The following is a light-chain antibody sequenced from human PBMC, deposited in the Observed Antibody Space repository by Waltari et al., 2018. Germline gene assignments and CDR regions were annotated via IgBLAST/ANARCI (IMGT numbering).Light chain of an antibody. J-gene: IGLJ2*01. CDR3: SSYTNRNTLI. CDR2: DVS. Sequence: QSDLTQPASVSGSPGKSITISCTGPSSDVPGYNNSLWYQQDPGKVPKLIIYDVSERPSGVSDRFSGSKSGNTASLTISGVQAEDETDYYCSSYTNRNTLIFGGGTKLTVL. V-gene: IGLV2-14*01. CDR1: SSDVPGYNN.